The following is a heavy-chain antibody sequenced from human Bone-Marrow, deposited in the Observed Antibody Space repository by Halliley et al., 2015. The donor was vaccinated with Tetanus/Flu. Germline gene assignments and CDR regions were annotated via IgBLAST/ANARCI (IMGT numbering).Heavy chain of an antibody. CDR1: GNTFTTSW. V-gene: IGHV5-51*01. J-gene: IGHJ4*01. CDR3: AKQVMYRGGRLDYFDS. CDR2: VFPDDSDT. Sequence: QLEQSGAEVKKPGEPLRISCKGSGNTFTTSWIAWVRQLPEKGLEWMGIVFPDDSDTIYNPSFQGLITISADKSLKTAYLQWSSLKAWEAAIYYCAKQVMYRGGRLDYFDSWGQGTLVIASS. D-gene: IGHD3-10*01.